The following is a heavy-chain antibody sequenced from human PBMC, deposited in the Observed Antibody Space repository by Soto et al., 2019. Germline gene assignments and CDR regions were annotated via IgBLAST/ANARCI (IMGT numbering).Heavy chain of an antibody. D-gene: IGHD3-3*01. J-gene: IGHJ4*02. V-gene: IGHV2-5*02. Sequence: GPTXVNPTQNLTLTCTGCGFSLSTSGVGVGWIRQPPGKALEWLALIYWDDDKRYSPSLKSRLTITKDTSKNQVVLTMTNMDPVDTARYYCAHRSEAYYDFWSGYPPFDYWGQGTLVTVSS. CDR2: IYWDDDK. CDR1: GFSLSTSGVG. CDR3: AHRSEAYYDFWSGYPPFDY.